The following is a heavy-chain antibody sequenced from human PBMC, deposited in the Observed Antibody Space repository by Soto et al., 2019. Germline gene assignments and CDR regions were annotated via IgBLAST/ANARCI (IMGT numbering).Heavy chain of an antibody. Sequence: GASVKVSCKASGGTFSSYTISWVRQAPGQGLEWMGRIIPILGIANYAQKFQGRVTITADKSTSTAYMELSSLRSEDTAVYYCARGRIQLWTPLIYYYYGMDVWGQGTTVTVSS. V-gene: IGHV1-69*02. CDR1: GGTFSSYT. D-gene: IGHD5-18*01. CDR3: ARGRIQLWTPLIYYYYGMDV. CDR2: IIPILGIA. J-gene: IGHJ6*02.